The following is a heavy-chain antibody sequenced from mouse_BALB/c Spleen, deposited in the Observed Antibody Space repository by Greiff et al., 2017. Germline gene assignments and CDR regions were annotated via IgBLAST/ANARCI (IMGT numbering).Heavy chain of an antibody. D-gene: IGHD1-1*01. CDR2: ISIYYDNT. J-gene: IGHJ3*01. Sequence: LVESGPELVRPGESVKISCKGSGYTFTDYAMHWVKQSHAKSLEWIGVISIYYDNTNYNQKFKGKATMTVDKSSSTAYMELARLTSEDSAIYYCARLDGSSYGFAYWGQGTLVTVSA. V-gene: IGHV1-67*01. CDR3: ARLDGSSYGFAY. CDR1: GYTFTDYA.